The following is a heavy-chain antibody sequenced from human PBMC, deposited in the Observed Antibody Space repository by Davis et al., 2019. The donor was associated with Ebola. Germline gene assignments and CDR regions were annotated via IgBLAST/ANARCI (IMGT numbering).Heavy chain of an antibody. V-gene: IGHV3-7*01. CDR3: ARDLRARYRITIFGVVTPPDRLYGMDV. D-gene: IGHD3-3*01. J-gene: IGHJ6*02. CDR2: IKQDGSEK. CDR1: GFTFSSYW. Sequence: GGSLRLSCAASGFTFSSYWMSWVRQAPGTGLEWVANIKQDGSEKYYVDSVKGRFTISRDNAKNSLYLQMNSLRAEDTAVYYCARDLRARYRITIFGVVTPPDRLYGMDVWGQGTTVTVS.